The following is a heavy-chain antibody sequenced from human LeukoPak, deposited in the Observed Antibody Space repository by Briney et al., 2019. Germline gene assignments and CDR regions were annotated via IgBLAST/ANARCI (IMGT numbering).Heavy chain of an antibody. CDR1: GFTFSSYG. J-gene: IGHJ4*02. CDR2: IRSKANSYAT. D-gene: IGHD3-3*01. Sequence: GRSLRLSCAASGFTFSSYGMHWVRQASGKGLEWVGRIRSKANSYATAYAASVKGRFTISRDDSKNTAYLQMNSLKTEDTAVYYCTRRESGGGFDYWGQGTLVTVSS. CDR3: TRRESGGGFDY. V-gene: IGHV3-73*01.